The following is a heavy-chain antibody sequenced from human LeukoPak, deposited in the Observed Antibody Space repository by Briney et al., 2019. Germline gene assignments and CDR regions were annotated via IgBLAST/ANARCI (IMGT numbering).Heavy chain of an antibody. CDR1: GLTLSSYR. Sequence: GGSLRPSCAASGLTLSSYRTNWVRQPPGKGLEWCSSIISSSSCIYYADSVKGRFTISRDNAKNSLYLQKESLRAEDTAVYYCAREGVTYGPIYFYMAVWGKGTTVTVSS. CDR3: AREGVTYGPIYFYMAV. V-gene: IGHV3-21*01. D-gene: IGHD4-17*01. CDR2: IISSSSCI. J-gene: IGHJ6*03.